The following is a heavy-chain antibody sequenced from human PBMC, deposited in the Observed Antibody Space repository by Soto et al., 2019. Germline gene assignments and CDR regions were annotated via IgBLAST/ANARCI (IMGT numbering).Heavy chain of an antibody. V-gene: IGHV3-33*01. CDR3: ARDQYSRGWNPFDY. Sequence: QVQLVESGGGVVQPGRSLRLSCAASGFTFSSYGMHWVRQAPGKGLEWVAVIWYDGSNKHYADSVKGRFTISRDNSKNTLYLQMNSLRAEDTAVYYCARDQYSRGWNPFDYWGQGTLVTVSS. CDR1: GFTFSSYG. CDR2: IWYDGSNK. D-gene: IGHD6-19*01. J-gene: IGHJ4*02.